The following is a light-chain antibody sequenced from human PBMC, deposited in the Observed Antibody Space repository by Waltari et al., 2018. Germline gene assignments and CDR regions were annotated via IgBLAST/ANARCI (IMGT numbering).Light chain of an antibody. V-gene: IGKV3-20*01. CDR1: QGVSSSY. CDR3: QQYGSAPRT. J-gene: IGKJ1*01. CDR2: GAS. Sequence: EIVLTQSPGTLSLSPGERAPLSCRASQGVSSSYLAWYQQKPGQARRLLIYGASSRAPGIADRFSGCGSGTDFTLTVSRLEPEDFAVYYCQQYGSAPRTFGQGTKVEIK.